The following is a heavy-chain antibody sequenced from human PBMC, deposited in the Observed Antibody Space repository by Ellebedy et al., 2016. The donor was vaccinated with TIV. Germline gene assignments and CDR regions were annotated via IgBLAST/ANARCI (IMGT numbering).Heavy chain of an antibody. V-gene: IGHV4-4*02. Sequence: SETLSLXXAVSGDSITGSPWWRWVRQPPGRVLEWIGEIYPGGSTNYNQSLKSRVTMSIDESKNGFSLKLTSVTAADTAVYYCARDLGSGRYPGHWGQGTLVTGSS. CDR1: GDSITGSPW. CDR2: IYPGGST. D-gene: IGHD3-10*01. CDR3: ARDLGSGRYPGH. J-gene: IGHJ4*02.